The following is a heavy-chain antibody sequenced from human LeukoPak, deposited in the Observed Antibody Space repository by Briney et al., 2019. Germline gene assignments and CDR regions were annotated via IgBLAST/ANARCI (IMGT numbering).Heavy chain of an antibody. Sequence: SETLSLTCTVSGGSISGYYWSWIRQPPGGGLEYIGYIYFSRGTLYSPSLKSRVTISVDMSKNQFSLKLSPVTAADTAVYYCARHDDVPVIRRGFDYWGQGTLVTVSS. J-gene: IGHJ4*02. V-gene: IGHV4-59*08. CDR1: GGSISGYY. CDR3: ARHDDVPVIRRGFDY. CDR2: IYFSRGT. D-gene: IGHD2-21*02.